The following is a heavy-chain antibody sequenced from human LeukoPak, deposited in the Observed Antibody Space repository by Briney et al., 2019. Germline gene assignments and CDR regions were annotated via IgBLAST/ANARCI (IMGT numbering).Heavy chain of an antibody. Sequence: SWGSLRLSCAASGFTFSSYSMNWVRQAPGKGLEWVSVMSADSATTFYADSVKGRFTISRDNAKNTVFLQMSSLRAEDTALYYCAAVGGYSGYDPRDYYYYYMDVWSKGTTVTVSS. CDR2: MSADSATT. J-gene: IGHJ6*03. CDR3: AAVGGYSGYDPRDYYYYYMDV. CDR1: GFTFSSYS. D-gene: IGHD5-12*01. V-gene: IGHV3-23*01.